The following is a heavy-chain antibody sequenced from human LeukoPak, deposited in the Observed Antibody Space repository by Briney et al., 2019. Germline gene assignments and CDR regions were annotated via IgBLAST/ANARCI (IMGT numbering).Heavy chain of an antibody. D-gene: IGHD3-10*01. J-gene: IGHJ6*03. CDR2: IYPGDSDT. Sequence: GASLHVSCQASGYIFTSYWSGWVRPLPGKGLEWMGIIYPGDSDTSYSPSFQGQVTISADKSISNAYLQWSRLKASDTATYYCARQSLSYYYGSGSYRHYYYYMDVWGKGTTVTVSS. CDR3: ARQSLSYYYGSGSYRHYYYYMDV. V-gene: IGHV5-51*01. CDR1: GYIFTSYW.